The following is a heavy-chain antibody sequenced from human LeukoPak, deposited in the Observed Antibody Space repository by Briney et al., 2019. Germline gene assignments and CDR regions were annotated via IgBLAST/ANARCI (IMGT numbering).Heavy chain of an antibody. CDR3: ARDHSRYNWNYRRQDAFDI. Sequence: GATVKISCKASGYTFTDYYMHWVQQAPGKGLEWMGRVDPEDGETIYAEKFQGRVTITADTSTDTAYMELSRLRSDDTAVYYCARDHSRYNWNYRRQDAFDIWGQGTMVTVSS. J-gene: IGHJ3*02. V-gene: IGHV1-69-2*01. CDR1: GYTFTDYY. D-gene: IGHD1-7*01. CDR2: VDPEDGET.